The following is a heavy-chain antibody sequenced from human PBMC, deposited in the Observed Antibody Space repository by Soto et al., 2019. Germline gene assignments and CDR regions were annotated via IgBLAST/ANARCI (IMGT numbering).Heavy chain of an antibody. V-gene: IGHV2-26*01. Sequence: QVTLKESGPVLVKPTETLTLRCTVSGLSITDSEMGVSWIRQPPGQPLEWLAHIDSSGEKSYRTFLKSRLANSKDPSKSQIVLTMTNMDPADTATYYCERRPLAVAVSPWFDPWGQGIPVTVSS. CDR3: ERRPLAVAVSPWFDP. D-gene: IGHD6-19*01. J-gene: IGHJ5*02. CDR2: IDSSGEK. CDR1: GLSITDSEMG.